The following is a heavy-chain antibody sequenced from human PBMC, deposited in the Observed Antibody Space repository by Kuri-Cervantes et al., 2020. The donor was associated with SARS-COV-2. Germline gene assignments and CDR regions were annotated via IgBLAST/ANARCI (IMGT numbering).Heavy chain of an antibody. V-gene: IGHV3-11*01. D-gene: IGHD2-15*01. Sequence: GESLKISCAASGFTFSDYYMSWIRQAPGKGLEWVSHISSSGGIYMQYADSVKGRFTISRDNAKKSLYLEMNSLRAEDTAVYYCARQGYCSGGSCYSGAMDVWGQGTTVTVSS. J-gene: IGHJ6*02. CDR1: GFTFSDYY. CDR3: ARQGYCSGGSCYSGAMDV. CDR2: ISSSGGIYM.